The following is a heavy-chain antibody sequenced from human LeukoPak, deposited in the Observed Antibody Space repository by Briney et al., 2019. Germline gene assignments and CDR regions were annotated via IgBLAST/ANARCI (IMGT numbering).Heavy chain of an antibody. CDR2: IYPGDSDT. Sequence: GESLKISCKGSGYSFTSYWIGWVRQMPGKGLEWMGIIYPGDSDTRYSPSFQGQVTISADKSISTAYLQWSSLKASDTAMYYCARVRRELYSSGWYGSFDYWGQGTLVTVSS. D-gene: IGHD6-19*01. CDR3: ARVRRELYSSGWYGSFDY. J-gene: IGHJ4*02. V-gene: IGHV5-51*01. CDR1: GYSFTSYW.